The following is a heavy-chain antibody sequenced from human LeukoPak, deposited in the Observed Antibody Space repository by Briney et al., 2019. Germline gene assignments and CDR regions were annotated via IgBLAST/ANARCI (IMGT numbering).Heavy chain of an antibody. Sequence: SQTLSLTCTVSGGSIGSGGYYWSWIRQHPGKGLEWIGYIYYSGSTYYNPSLKSRVTISVDTSKNQFSLKLSSATAADTAVYYCARGRGVVPAAIASYGMDVWGKGTTVTVSS. CDR3: ARGRGVVPAAIASYGMDV. J-gene: IGHJ6*04. V-gene: IGHV4-31*03. CDR2: IYYSGST. CDR1: GGSIGSGGYY. D-gene: IGHD2-2*01.